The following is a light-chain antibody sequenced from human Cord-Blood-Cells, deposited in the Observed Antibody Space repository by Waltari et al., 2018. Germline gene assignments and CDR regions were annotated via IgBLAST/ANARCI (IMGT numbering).Light chain of an antibody. V-gene: IGKV1-33*01. Sequence: DIQMTQSPSSLSASVGDRVTITGQASQDISNYLNWYQQKPGKAPKLLIYDASNLETGVPARFSRRGSVTDFTFTISSLQPEDSATYYCQQYDNLPLTFGGGTKVEIK. CDR3: QQYDNLPLT. J-gene: IGKJ4*01. CDR2: DAS. CDR1: QDISNY.